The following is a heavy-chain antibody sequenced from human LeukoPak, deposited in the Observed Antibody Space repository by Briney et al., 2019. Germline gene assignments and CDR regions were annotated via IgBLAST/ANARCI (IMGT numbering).Heavy chain of an antibody. D-gene: IGHD1-26*01. V-gene: IGHV3-11*01. CDR1: GFTSIDYY. CDR3: ARARGATPQFYFDY. J-gene: IGHJ4*02. Sequence: GGSLRLSCAAPGFTSIDYYMSWFRQAQGKGREGVSYISSSGSTIYYAGSVKGRFTISRDNAKNSLYLQMNSLRAEDTAVYYCARARGATPQFYFDYWGQGTLVTVSS. CDR2: ISSSGSTI.